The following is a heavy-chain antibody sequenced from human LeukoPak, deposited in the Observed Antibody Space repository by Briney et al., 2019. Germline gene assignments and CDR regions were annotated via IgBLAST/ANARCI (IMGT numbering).Heavy chain of an antibody. Sequence: SETLSLTCTVSGGSISSGGYYWSWIRQHPGKGLEWIGYIYYSGSTYYNPSLKSRVTISVDTSKNQFSLKLSSVTAVDTAVYYCAGGATDRDDYWGQGTLVTVSS. CDR3: AGGATDRDDY. V-gene: IGHV4-31*03. CDR1: GGSISSGGYY. J-gene: IGHJ4*02. CDR2: IYYSGST. D-gene: IGHD1-26*01.